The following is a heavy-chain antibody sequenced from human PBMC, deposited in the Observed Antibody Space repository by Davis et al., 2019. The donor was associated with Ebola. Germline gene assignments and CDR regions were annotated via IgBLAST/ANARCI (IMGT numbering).Heavy chain of an antibody. CDR3: AKGGYNYDY. CDR1: GFMFSSYA. D-gene: IGHD5-18*01. V-gene: IGHV3-23*01. Sequence: GGSLRLSCVVSGFMFSSYAMNWVRQAPGKGLEWVSTLSGSGATTYYADSVKGRFTISRDNSKSTLYLQMNSLRAEDTAVYYCAKGGYNYDYWGQGTLVTVSS. CDR2: LSGSGATT. J-gene: IGHJ4*02.